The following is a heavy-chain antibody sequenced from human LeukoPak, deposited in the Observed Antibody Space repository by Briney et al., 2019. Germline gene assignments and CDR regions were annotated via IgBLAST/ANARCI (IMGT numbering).Heavy chain of an antibody. CDR1: GFTLSTYG. V-gene: IGHV3-33*01. D-gene: IGHD5-18*01. CDR3: ARDKSYGKEY. J-gene: IGHJ4*02. Sequence: QPGRSLRLSCAASGFTLSTYGVHWVRQAPGKGLEWVAVIWYDGSKEYYADSVKGRFTISRDNSKNTLYLQMNSLRAEDTAVYYCARDKSYGKEYWGQGTLVTVSS. CDR2: IWYDGSKE.